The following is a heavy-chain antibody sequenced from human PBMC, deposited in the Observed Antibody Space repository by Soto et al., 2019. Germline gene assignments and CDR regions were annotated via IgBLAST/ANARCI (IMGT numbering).Heavy chain of an antibody. V-gene: IGHV4-30-4*02. J-gene: IGHJ6*02. CDR2: IYYSGST. CDR3: ARGLFGFGIYYGMDV. CDR1: GGSISSGDYY. Sequence: SSDTLSLTCTVSGGSISSGDYYWSWIRQPPGKGLEWIGYIYYSGSTYYNPSLKSRVTISVDTSKNQFSLKLSSVTAADTAVYYCARGLFGFGIYYGMDVWGQGTTVPVSS. D-gene: IGHD3-10*01.